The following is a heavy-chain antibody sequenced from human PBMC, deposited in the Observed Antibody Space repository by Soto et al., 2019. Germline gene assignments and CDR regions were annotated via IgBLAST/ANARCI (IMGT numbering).Heavy chain of an antibody. CDR3: VKDHGTAMVRGGLDS. V-gene: IGHV3-64D*06. D-gene: IGHD3-10*01. CDR1: GFTFSRFA. J-gene: IGHJ4*02. Sequence: PGGSLRLSCSASGFTFSRFAMHWVRQAPGKGLEYISSIDDTGDYTPYADSVKGRFTFSRDNSKNTLYLQMSSLRPEDTAVYYCVKDHGTAMVRGGLDSWGQGA. CDR2: IDDTGDYT.